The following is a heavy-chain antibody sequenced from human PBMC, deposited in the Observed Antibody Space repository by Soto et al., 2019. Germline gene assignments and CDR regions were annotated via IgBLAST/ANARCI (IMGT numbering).Heavy chain of an antibody. Sequence: QVQLVESGGGVVQPGRSLRLSCAASGFTFSSYGMHWVRQAPGKGLEWVAVIWYDGSNKYYADSVKGRFTISRDNSENTLYLQMNSLRAEDTAVYYCAREQQLASFDYWGQGTLVTVSS. V-gene: IGHV3-33*01. CDR3: AREQQLASFDY. D-gene: IGHD6-13*01. CDR2: IWYDGSNK. J-gene: IGHJ4*02. CDR1: GFTFSSYG.